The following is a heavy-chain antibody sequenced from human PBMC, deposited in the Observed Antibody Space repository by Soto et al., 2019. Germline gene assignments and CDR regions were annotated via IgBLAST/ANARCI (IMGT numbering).Heavy chain of an antibody. CDR1: GFTFSNAW. CDR2: IKSKTDGGTT. CDR3: TTPDIVVVGQYGMDV. V-gene: IGHV3-15*07. Sequence: PGGSLRLSCAASGFTFSNAWMNWVRQAPGKGLEWVGRIKSKTDGGTTDYAAPVKGRFTISRDDSKNTLYLQMNSLKTEDTAVYYCTTPDIVVVGQYGMDVWGQGTTVTVSS. D-gene: IGHD2-15*01. J-gene: IGHJ6*02.